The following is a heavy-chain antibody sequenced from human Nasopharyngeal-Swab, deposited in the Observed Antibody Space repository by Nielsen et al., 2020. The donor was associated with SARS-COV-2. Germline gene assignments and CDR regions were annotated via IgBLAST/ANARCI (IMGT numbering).Heavy chain of an antibody. D-gene: IGHD7-27*01. CDR2: IYYSGST. Sequence: WIRQPPGKGLEWIGYIYYSGSTYYNPSLKSRVTISVGTSKNQFSLKLSSVTAADTAVYYCAREERPLGNWFDPWGQGTLGTVSS. CDR3: AREERPLGNWFDP. J-gene: IGHJ5*02. V-gene: IGHV4-31*02.